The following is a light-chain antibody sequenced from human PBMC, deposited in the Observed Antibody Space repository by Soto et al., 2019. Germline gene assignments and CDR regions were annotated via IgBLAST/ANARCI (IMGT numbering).Light chain of an antibody. J-gene: IGKJ5*01. CDR3: QQYSNWPPT. Sequence: EIVMTQSPATLSVSPGERATLSCRASQSVSSNLAWYQQKPGQAPRLLIYGASTRATGIPARFSGSGSGTEFTLTISSLQSDDFATYYCQQYSNWPPTFGQGTRLDIK. CDR2: GAS. V-gene: IGKV3-15*01. CDR1: QSVSSN.